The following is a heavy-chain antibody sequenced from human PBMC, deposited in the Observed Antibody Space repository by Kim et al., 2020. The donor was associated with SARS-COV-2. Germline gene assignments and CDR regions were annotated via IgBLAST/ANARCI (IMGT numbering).Heavy chain of an antibody. Sequence: ASVKVSCKASGYTFTSYAMHWVRQAPGQRLEWMGWINAGNGNTKYSQKFQGRVTITRDTSASTAYMELSSLRSEDTAVYYCARDQGVTMVRGNWFDPWGQGTLVTVSS. CDR1: GYTFTSYA. D-gene: IGHD3-10*01. V-gene: IGHV1-3*01. CDR2: INAGNGNT. J-gene: IGHJ5*02. CDR3: ARDQGVTMVRGNWFDP.